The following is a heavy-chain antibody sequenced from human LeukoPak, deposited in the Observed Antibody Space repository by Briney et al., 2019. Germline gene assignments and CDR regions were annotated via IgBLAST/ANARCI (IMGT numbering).Heavy chain of an antibody. J-gene: IGHJ4*02. V-gene: IGHV3-7*03. CDR1: GFTFSNYW. CDR3: ASKGCTGGNCKHYFDY. CDR2: ISQDGSGK. D-gene: IGHD2-8*02. Sequence: GGSLRLSCGASGFTFSNYWMSWVRQAPGKGLEWVINISQDGSGKNYADSVEGRFTISRDNAKNSLYLQMNSLRAEDTAVYYCASKGCTGGNCKHYFDYWGQGTLVTVAS.